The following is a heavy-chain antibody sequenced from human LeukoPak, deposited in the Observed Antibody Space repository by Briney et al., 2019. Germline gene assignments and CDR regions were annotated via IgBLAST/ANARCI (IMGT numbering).Heavy chain of an antibody. CDR3: AKQTTVVMPMDV. CDR2: ISGSGGST. J-gene: IGHJ6*03. CDR1: GFTFSSYA. V-gene: IGHV3-23*01. Sequence: GGSLRLSRAVSGFTFSSYAMSWVRQAPGKGLEWVSAISGSGGSTYYADSVKGRFTISRDNSKNTLYLQMNSLRAEDTAVYYCAKQTTVVMPMDVWGKGTTVTVSS. D-gene: IGHD4-23*01.